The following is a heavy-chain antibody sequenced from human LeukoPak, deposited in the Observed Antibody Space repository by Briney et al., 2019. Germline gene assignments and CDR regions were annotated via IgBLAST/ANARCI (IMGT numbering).Heavy chain of an antibody. Sequence: GSLRLSCAASGFTFSSYGMSWIRQPAGKGLEWIGRIYTSGSTNYNPSLKSRVTISVDTSKNQFSLKLSSVTAADTAVYYCARDSHGTFDYWGQGTLVTVSS. V-gene: IGHV4-4*07. CDR3: ARDSHGTFDY. CDR2: IYTSGST. CDR1: GFTFSSYG. J-gene: IGHJ4*02.